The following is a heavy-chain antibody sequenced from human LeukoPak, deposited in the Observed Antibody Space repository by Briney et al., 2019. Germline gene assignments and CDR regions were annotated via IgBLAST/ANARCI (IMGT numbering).Heavy chain of an antibody. CDR2: ISSSGSTI. D-gene: IGHD3-3*01. V-gene: IGHV3-48*03. Sequence: GGSLRLSCAAPGFTFSSYEMNWVRQAPGKGLEWVSYISSSGSTIYYADSVKGRFTISRDNAKNSLYLQMNSLRAEDTAVYYCARDPTIFGVVTTYYFDYWGQGTLVTVSS. CDR3: ARDPTIFGVVTTYYFDY. J-gene: IGHJ4*02. CDR1: GFTFSSYE.